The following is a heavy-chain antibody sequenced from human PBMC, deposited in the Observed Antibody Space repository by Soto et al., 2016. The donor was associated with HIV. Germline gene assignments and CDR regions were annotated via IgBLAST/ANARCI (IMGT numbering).Heavy chain of an antibody. J-gene: IGHJ4*02. Sequence: EVQLVESGGGLVQPGGSLRLSCAASGFTVSSSYMSWVRQTPGKGLEWVSLIYSGGNTYYANSVAGRFTISRDNSNNILFLQMNSLRAEDTAVYYCARDRPGYSDRTWFFWGRYFENWGQGTWSPSPQ. CDR2: IYSGGNT. V-gene: IGHV3-66*01. CDR1: GFTVSSSY. CDR3: ARDRPGYSDRTWFFWGRYFEN. D-gene: IGHD3-22*01.